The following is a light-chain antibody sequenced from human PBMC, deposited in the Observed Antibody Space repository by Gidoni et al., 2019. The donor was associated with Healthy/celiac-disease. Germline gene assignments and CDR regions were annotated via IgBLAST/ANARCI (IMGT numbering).Light chain of an antibody. CDR2: DAS. Sequence: DIQMTQSPSSLSASVGDRVTITCQASQDISNYLHWYQQKPGKAPKLLIYDASNLETGVPSRFSGSGSGTDFTFTISSLQPEDIATYYCQQYDNLRMYTFXQXTKLEIK. CDR1: QDISNY. V-gene: IGKV1-33*01. J-gene: IGKJ2*01. CDR3: QQYDNLRMYT.